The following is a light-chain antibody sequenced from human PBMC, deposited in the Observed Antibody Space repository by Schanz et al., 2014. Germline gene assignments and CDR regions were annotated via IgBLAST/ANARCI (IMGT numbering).Light chain of an antibody. Sequence: QSVLTQPPSVSGAPGQRVTISCTGSSSNIGAGYDVHWYQQLPGTAPKLLIYRNNQRPSGVPDRFSGSNSGTSASLAISGLQSEDEAEYYCAAWDDSLKEVFGGGTKLTVL. CDR1: SSNIGAGYD. CDR2: RNN. V-gene: IGLV1-40*01. J-gene: IGLJ2*01. CDR3: AAWDDSLKEV.